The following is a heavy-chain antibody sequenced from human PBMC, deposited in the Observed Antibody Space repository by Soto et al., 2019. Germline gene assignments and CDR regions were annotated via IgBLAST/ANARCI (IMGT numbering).Heavy chain of an antibody. Sequence: ASEALSLTCTVSGGSISSGGYYWSWIRQHPGKGLEWIGYIYYSGSTYYNPSLKSRVTISVDTSKNQFSLKLSSVTAADTAVYYCARGPVYYYYGXDVWGQGTTVTVSS. J-gene: IGHJ6*02. V-gene: IGHV4-31*03. CDR2: IYYSGST. CDR3: ARGPVYYYYGXDV. CDR1: GGSISSGGYY.